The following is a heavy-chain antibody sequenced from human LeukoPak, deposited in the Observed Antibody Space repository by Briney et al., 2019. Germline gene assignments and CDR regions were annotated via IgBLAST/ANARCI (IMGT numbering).Heavy chain of an antibody. Sequence: SQTLSLTCTVSGGSISSGSYHWSWIRQPAGKGLEWIGRIYTSGSTNYNPSLKSRVTISVDTSKNQFSLKLSSVTAADTAVYYCARDRVEVADTWYFDLWGRGTLVTVSS. D-gene: IGHD6-19*01. J-gene: IGHJ2*01. V-gene: IGHV4-61*02. CDR1: GGSISSGSYH. CDR2: IYTSGST. CDR3: ARDRVEVADTWYFDL.